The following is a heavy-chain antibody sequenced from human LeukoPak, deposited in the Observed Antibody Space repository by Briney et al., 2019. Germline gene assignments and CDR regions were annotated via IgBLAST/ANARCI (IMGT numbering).Heavy chain of an antibody. J-gene: IGHJ5*02. Sequence: ASVKVSCQTSGYPFPKYLIHWVRQAPGQGLEWMGTINPQGDITNYAQRFQGRITLTEDTSTSTVYMELSSLTSEDTAVYYCARPSYCVADNCGYWLDPWGAGTLVTVSS. CDR1: GYPFPKYL. CDR3: ARPSYCVADNCGYWLDP. V-gene: IGHV1-46*01. CDR2: INPQGDIT. D-gene: IGHD2-21*01.